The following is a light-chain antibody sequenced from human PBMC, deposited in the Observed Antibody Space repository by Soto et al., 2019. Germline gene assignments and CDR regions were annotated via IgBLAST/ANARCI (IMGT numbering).Light chain of an antibody. CDR1: QSISGW. Sequence: DIQMTQSPSTLSASVGDRVTITCRASQSISGWLAWYQQKPGKAPKLLIYKASSLESGVPSRFSGSGSGTEFTLTISSLQPDDFATYYCQQYNNYGSWTFVQATKVVIK. J-gene: IGKJ1*01. V-gene: IGKV1-5*03. CDR3: QQYNNYGSWT. CDR2: KAS.